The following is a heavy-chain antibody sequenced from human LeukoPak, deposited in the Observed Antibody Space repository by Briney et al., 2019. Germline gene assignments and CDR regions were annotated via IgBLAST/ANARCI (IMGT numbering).Heavy chain of an antibody. D-gene: IGHD5-18*01. J-gene: IGHJ4*02. CDR2: ISYDGSNK. CDR1: GFTFSSYG. V-gene: IGHV3-30*18. Sequence: GRSPRLSCAASGFTFSSYGMHWVRQAPGKGLEWVAVISYDGSNKYYADSVKGRFTISRDNSKNTLYLQMNSLRAEDTAVYYCAKDVGYSDFDYWGQGTLVTVSS. CDR3: AKDVGYSDFDY.